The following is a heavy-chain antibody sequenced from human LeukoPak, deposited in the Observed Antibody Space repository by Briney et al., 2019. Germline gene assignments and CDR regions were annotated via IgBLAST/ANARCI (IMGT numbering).Heavy chain of an antibody. CDR2: IYHSGST. D-gene: IGHD6-19*01. V-gene: IGHV4-38-2*02. CDR1: DYSISSGYY. Sequence: SETLSLTCTVSDYSISSGYYWGWIRQPPGKGLEWIGSIYHSGSTYYNPSLKSRVTISVDTSENQFSLKLSSVTAADTAVYYCARVIGLAVAGTGWFDPWGQGTLVTVSS. CDR3: ARVIGLAVAGTGWFDP. J-gene: IGHJ5*02.